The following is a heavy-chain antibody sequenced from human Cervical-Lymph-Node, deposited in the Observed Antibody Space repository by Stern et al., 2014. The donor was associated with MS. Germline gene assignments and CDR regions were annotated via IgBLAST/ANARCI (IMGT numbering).Heavy chain of an antibody. CDR1: GYSFISHA. CDR3: ARAGYCSPSTCSDAFDI. J-gene: IGHJ3*02. CDR2: INGDNGNT. Sequence: VQLVESGAEVKDPGASVNVSCKASGYSFISHAMHWVRQAPGQTFEWMGGINGDNGNTKYSPKLQGRVTITRDKTTSTAYMELSSLTSEDTAVYYCARAGYCSPSTCSDAFDIWGQGTMVTVSS. V-gene: IGHV1-3*01. D-gene: IGHD2-15*01.